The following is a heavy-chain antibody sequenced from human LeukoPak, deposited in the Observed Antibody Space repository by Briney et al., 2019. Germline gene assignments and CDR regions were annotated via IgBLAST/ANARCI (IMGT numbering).Heavy chain of an antibody. J-gene: IGHJ3*02. D-gene: IGHD1-26*01. CDR2: ISGSGDST. V-gene: IGHV3-23*01. CDR1: GFTFSTYA. Sequence: GGSLRLSCAASGFTFSTYAVNWVRQAPGKGLEWVSTISGSGDSTYYADSVKGRFTISRDNSKNTLYLQMNSLRAEDTAVYYCAKKYGASYAFDIWGQGTMVTVSS. CDR3: AKKYGASYAFDI.